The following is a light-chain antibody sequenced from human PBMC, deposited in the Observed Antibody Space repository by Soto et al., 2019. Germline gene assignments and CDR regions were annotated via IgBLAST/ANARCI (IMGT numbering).Light chain of an antibody. CDR2: DAS. CDR1: QSISSY. V-gene: IGKV3-11*01. Sequence: EIVLTQSPATLSLSPGERATLSCRASQSISSYLGWYQQKPGQAPRLLIYDASNSATGIPARFSGSVSGTDFTLTISSLEPEDFAVYYCQHRSNWPLTFGGGTKVEIK. CDR3: QHRSNWPLT. J-gene: IGKJ4*01.